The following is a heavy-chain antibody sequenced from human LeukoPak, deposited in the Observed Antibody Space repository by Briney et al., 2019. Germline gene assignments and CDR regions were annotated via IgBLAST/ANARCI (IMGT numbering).Heavy chain of an antibody. J-gene: IGHJ3*02. V-gene: IGHV3-30*18. CDR3: AKEGTVVTLIDAFDI. CDR1: GFTFSSYG. CDR2: ISYDGSNK. Sequence: GGSLRLSCAASGFTFSSYGMHWVRQAPGKGLEWVAVISYDGSNKYYADSVKGRFTISRDNSKNTLYLQMNSLRAEDTAVYYCAKEGTVVTLIDAFDIWGQGTMVTVSS. D-gene: IGHD4-23*01.